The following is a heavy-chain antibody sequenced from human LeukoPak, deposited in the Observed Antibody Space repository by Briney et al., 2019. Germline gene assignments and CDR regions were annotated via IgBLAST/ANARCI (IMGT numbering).Heavy chain of an antibody. CDR2: IYPGDSDT. Sequence: GESLKISCKGSGYSFTSYWVAWVRQMPGKGLEWMGIIYPGDSDTRYSPSFQGQVTISADKSISTAYLQWSSLKASDTAMYYCARQVPPYNWFDPWGQGTLVTASS. CDR3: ARQVPPYNWFDP. V-gene: IGHV5-51*01. J-gene: IGHJ5*02. CDR1: GYSFTSYW. D-gene: IGHD4/OR15-4a*01.